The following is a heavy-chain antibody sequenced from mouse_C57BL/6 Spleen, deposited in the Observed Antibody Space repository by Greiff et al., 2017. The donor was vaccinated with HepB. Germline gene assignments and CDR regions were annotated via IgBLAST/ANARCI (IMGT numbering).Heavy chain of an antibody. Sequence: QVQLKESGAELVKPGASVKLSCKASGYTFTSYWMHWVKQRPGQGLEWIGMIHPNSGSTNYNEKSKSKATLTVDKSSSTAYMQLSSLTSEDSAVYYCARRSVYDGSLDYWGQGTTLTVSS. V-gene: IGHV1-64*01. D-gene: IGHD2-3*01. CDR2: IHPNSGST. CDR1: GYTFTSYW. J-gene: IGHJ2*01. CDR3: ARRSVYDGSLDY.